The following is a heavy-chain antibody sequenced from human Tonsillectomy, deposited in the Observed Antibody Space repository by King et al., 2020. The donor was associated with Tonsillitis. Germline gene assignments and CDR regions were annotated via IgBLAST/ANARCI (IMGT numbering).Heavy chain of an antibody. CDR1: GDSINTYY. J-gene: IGHJ6*02. V-gene: IGHV4-59*01. Sequence: VQLQESGPGLVKPSETLSLTCTVSGDSINTYYWSWIRRRPGKGLEWIGYIHYSGSTNYNPSLGRRLTISLDTSKNQFSLKLSSVTASDTAVYYCARLCPLMLAGSYYMHSMDVWGQGTSVTVSS. D-gene: IGHD3-22*01. CDR3: ARLCPLMLAGSYYMHSMDV. CDR2: IHYSGST.